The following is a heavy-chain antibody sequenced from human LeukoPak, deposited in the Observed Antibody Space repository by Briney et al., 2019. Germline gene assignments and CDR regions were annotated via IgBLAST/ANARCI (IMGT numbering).Heavy chain of an antibody. V-gene: IGHV3-23*01. J-gene: IGHJ4*02. Sequence: GGSLRLSCAASGFTFTNYWMHRVRQAPGKGLEWVSAIGGRDGSTYYADSVKGRFTISRDNSKNTLYVQMNSLRAEDTAVYYCAKGHYYGSGSLDYWGQGTLVTVSS. CDR1: GFTFTNYW. CDR2: IGGRDGST. D-gene: IGHD3-10*01. CDR3: AKGHYYGSGSLDY.